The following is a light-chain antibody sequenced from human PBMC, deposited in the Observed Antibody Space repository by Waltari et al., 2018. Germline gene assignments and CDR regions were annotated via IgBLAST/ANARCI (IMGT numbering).Light chain of an antibody. CDR3: QQSFNIPPT. V-gene: IGKV1-39*01. J-gene: IGKJ1*01. Sequence: DIQMTQSPSSLSASVGDRVTITCRASQRITTHLNWYQQKQGKAPNILIYASSSLQSGVPSRFSGSGSGTYFTLTISSLQPEDFASYFCQQSFNIPPTFGQGSKVEVK. CDR2: ASS. CDR1: QRITTH.